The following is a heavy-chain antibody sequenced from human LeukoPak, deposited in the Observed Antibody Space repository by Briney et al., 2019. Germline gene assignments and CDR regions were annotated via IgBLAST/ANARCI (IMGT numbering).Heavy chain of an antibody. J-gene: IGHJ4*02. CDR2: ISYDGSNK. D-gene: IGHD3-22*01. CDR3: AREKPEDYYDSSGYSGYFDY. V-gene: IGHV3-30*04. Sequence: GGSLRLSCAASGFTSSSYAMHWVRQAPGKGLEWVAVISYDGSNKYYADSVKGRFTISRDNSKNTLYLQMNSLRAEDTAVYYCAREKPEDYYDSSGYSGYFDYWGQGTLVTVSS. CDR1: GFTSSSYA.